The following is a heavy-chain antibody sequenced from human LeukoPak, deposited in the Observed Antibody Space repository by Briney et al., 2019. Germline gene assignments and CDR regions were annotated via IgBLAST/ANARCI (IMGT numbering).Heavy chain of an antibody. CDR2: ISYDGSNK. CDR3: ARDMYYYDSSGYW. D-gene: IGHD3-22*01. CDR1: GFTFSSYA. V-gene: IGHV3-30*04. Sequence: PGGSLRLSCAASGFTFSSYAMHWVRQAPGKGLEWVAVISYDGSNKYYADSVKGRFTISRDNSKNTLYLQMNSLRAEDTAVYYCARDMYYYDSSGYWGGQGTLVTVSS. J-gene: IGHJ4*02.